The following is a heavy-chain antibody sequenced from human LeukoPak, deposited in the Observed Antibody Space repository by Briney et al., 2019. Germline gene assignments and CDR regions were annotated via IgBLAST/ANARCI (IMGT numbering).Heavy chain of an antibody. CDR3: ARHYPGYSSSWYLDY. CDR2: IYPGDSDT. Sequence: GESLKISCKGSGYSFTSYWIGWVRQMPGKGLEWMGIIYPGDSDTRYSPSFQDQVTISAVKSISTAYLQWSSLKASDTAMYYCARHYPGYSSSWYLDYWGQGTLVTVSS. D-gene: IGHD6-13*01. J-gene: IGHJ4*02. V-gene: IGHV5-51*01. CDR1: GYSFTSYW.